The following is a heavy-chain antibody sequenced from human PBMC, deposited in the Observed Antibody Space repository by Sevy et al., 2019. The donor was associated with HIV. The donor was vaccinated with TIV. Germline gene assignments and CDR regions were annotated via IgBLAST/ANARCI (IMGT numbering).Heavy chain of an antibody. Sequence: SENLSLTCTVSGDSISSYYWTWIRQPPGKGLEWIGDIYYSGSTNYNPSLKSRVTMSVDTSKNHFSLKLSSVTAADTAVYYCAREDGHLTGMNAFDIWGQGTMVTVSS. CDR3: AREDGHLTGMNAFDI. CDR2: IYYSGST. V-gene: IGHV4-59*01. D-gene: IGHD3-9*01. J-gene: IGHJ3*02. CDR1: GDSISSYY.